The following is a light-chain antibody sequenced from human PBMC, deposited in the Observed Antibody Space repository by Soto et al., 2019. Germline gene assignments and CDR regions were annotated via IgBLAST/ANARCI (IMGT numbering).Light chain of an antibody. CDR2: AAS. CDR1: QSINSY. V-gene: IGKV1-39*01. CDR3: QQSYSTPIT. Sequence: DIQMTQFPSSLSASVGDRVTITCRASQSINSYLNWYQQEPGKAPKFLIYAASSLQSGVPSRFSGSGSGTDFTLTISSLQPEDFATYYCQQSYSTPITFGQGTDWRL. J-gene: IGKJ5*01.